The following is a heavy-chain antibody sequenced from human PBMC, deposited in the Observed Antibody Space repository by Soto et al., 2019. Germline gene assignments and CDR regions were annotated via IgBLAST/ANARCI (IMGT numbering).Heavy chain of an antibody. CDR1: GGSISSSSYY. Sequence: PSETLSLTCTVSGGSISSSSYYWGWIRQPPGKGLEWIGSIYYSGSTYYNPSLKSRVTISVDTSKNQFSLKLSSVTAADTAVYYCARHGGPWFGELPHYYYMDVWGKGTTVTVSS. CDR3: ARHGGPWFGELPHYYYMDV. CDR2: IYYSGST. D-gene: IGHD3-10*01. V-gene: IGHV4-39*01. J-gene: IGHJ6*03.